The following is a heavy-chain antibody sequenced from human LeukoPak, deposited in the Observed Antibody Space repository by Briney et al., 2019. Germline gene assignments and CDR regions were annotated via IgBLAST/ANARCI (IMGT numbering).Heavy chain of an antibody. V-gene: IGHV1-46*01. CDR3: ARVFSGNSDDYYYGMDV. CDR2: INPSGGST. D-gene: IGHD4-23*01. J-gene: IGHJ6*02. Sequence: ASVKVSCQASVYTFTSEYMHWVRQAPGQGLEWMGIINPSGGSTSYAQKFQGRVTMTRDTSTSTVYMELSSLRSEDTAVYYCARVFSGNSDDYYYGMDVWGQGTTVTVSS. CDR1: VYTFTSEY.